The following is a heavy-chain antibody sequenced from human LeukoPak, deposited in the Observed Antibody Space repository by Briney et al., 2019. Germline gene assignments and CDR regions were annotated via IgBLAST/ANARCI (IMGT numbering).Heavy chain of an antibody. D-gene: IGHD4-17*01. CDR1: GGSFSGYY. CDR3: ARGQGTVTTR. J-gene: IGHJ4*02. Sequence: SETLSLTCAVSGGSFSGYYWTWIRKPPGKGLEWIGEINHSGNANYNPSLKSRVTISLDMSENHFSLEVTSLNAADTAVYYCARGQGTVTTRWGQGTLVTVSS. CDR2: INHSGNA. V-gene: IGHV4-34*01.